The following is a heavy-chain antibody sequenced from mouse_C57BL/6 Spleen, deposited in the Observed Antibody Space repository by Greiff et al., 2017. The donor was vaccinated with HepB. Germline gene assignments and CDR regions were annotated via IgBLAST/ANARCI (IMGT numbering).Heavy chain of an antibody. CDR3: ATAQATTMDY. V-gene: IGHV1-76*01. D-gene: IGHD3-2*02. J-gene: IGHJ4*01. CDR2: IYPGSGNT. CDR1: GYTFTDYY. Sequence: VKLQESGAELVRPGASVKLSCKASGYTFTDYYINWVKQRPGQGLEWIARIYPGSGNTYYNEKFKGKATLTAEKSSSTAYMQLSSLTSEDSAVYFCATAQATTMDYWGQGTSVTVSS.